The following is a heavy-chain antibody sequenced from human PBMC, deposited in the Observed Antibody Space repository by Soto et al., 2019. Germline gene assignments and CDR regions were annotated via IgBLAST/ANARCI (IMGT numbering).Heavy chain of an antibody. CDR2: ISKDGGDK. D-gene: IGHD5-18*01. CDR1: GVSFSRYG. CDR3: AKDGYKYKFYSDY. V-gene: IGHV3-30*18. Sequence: QVQLVESGGGVVQPGGALRLSCAASGVSFSRYGIHWVRQAPGKGLEWVAVISKDGGDKEYAESVKGRCTISRENSKSTVYLQMNSLRVEDTAVYYCAKDGYKYKFYSDYWGQGTLVTVSS. J-gene: IGHJ4*02.